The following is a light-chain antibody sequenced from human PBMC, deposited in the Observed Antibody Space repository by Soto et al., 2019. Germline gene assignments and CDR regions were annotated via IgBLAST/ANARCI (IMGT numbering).Light chain of an antibody. CDR1: QGISRW. J-gene: IGKJ1*01. V-gene: IGKV1-12*01. Sequence: DIQMTQSPSSVSASVGDRVTITCRASQGISRWLAWYQQKPGKAPKLLIYAASNLQSGVASRFSGSGSGTEFTLTISSLQPEDFATYYCQQANSFPWTFGQGTKVEI. CDR2: AAS. CDR3: QQANSFPWT.